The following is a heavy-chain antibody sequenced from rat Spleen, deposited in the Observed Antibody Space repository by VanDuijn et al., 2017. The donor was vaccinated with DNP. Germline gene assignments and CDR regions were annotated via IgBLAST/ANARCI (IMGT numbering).Heavy chain of an antibody. CDR1: GFNFNNYW. V-gene: IGHV4-2*01. CDR3: VREKFGVDY. CDR2: IDKDSSPK. D-gene: IGHD4-3*01. J-gene: IGHJ2*01. Sequence: EVKLVESGGGLVQPGKSLKLSCAASGFNFNNYWMGWVRQAPGKGLEWIGEIDKDSSPKKYNPSLKEKLTISRDNAQNTLYLQMSKLGSEDTAIYYCVREKFGVDYWGQGVMVTVSS.